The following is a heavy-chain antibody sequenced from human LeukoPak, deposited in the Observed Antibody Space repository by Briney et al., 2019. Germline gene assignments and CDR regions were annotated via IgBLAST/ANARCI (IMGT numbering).Heavy chain of an antibody. CDR3: ARRLGTYGT. CDR2: INHSGST. D-gene: IGHD1-1*01. J-gene: IGHJ4*02. Sequence: GSLRLSCAASGFTFSSFWMSWVRQPPGKGLEWIGEINHSGSTNYNPSLKSRVTISVDTSKNQFSLKLSSVTAADTAVYYCARRLGTYGTWGQGTLVTVSS. V-gene: IGHV4-34*01. CDR1: GFTFSSFW.